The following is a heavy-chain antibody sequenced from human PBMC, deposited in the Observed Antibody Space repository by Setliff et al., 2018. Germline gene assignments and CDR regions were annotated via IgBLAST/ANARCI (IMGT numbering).Heavy chain of an antibody. V-gene: IGHV4-34*01. Sequence: SETLSLTCAVYGGSFSGYYWSWIRQPPGRGLEWIGEINHSGSTNYNPSLKSRVTISVDTSKNQFSLKLSSVTAADTAVYYCARKKTVYWYYGMDVWGQGTTVTVSS. CDR1: GGSFSGYY. CDR3: ARKKTVYWYYGMDV. CDR2: INHSGST. D-gene: IGHD2-15*01. J-gene: IGHJ6*02.